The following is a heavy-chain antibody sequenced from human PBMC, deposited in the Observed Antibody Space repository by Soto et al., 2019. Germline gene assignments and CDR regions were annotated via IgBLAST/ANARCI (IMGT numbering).Heavy chain of an antibody. V-gene: IGHV1-18*01. CDR2: ISTYKGKT. D-gene: IGHD3-16*02. CDR3: ARLLTEGVTYREDAFDI. Sequence: HVQLVQSGGEVKKPGASVKVSCKASGYTFTSHGFSWVRQAPGQGLEWMGWISTYKGKTDYAEKFQGRVTMTADTRTNTGYMELRSLRSDDTAVYYCARLLTEGVTYREDAFDIWGQGTKVTVSS. J-gene: IGHJ3*02. CDR1: GYTFTSHG.